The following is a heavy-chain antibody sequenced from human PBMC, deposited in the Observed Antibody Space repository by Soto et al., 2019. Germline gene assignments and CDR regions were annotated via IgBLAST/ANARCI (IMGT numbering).Heavy chain of an antibody. D-gene: IGHD3-3*01. Sequence: SETLSLTWTVSAGSISSYYWSWIRQPPGKGLEWIGYIYYSGSTNYNPSLKSRVTISVDTSKNQFSLKLSSVTAADPAVYYCARARSYYDFWSGPETSYYYMGVWGKGTTVTVSS. CDR3: ARARSYYDFWSGPETSYYYMGV. J-gene: IGHJ6*03. CDR2: IYYSGST. V-gene: IGHV4-59*01. CDR1: AGSISSYY.